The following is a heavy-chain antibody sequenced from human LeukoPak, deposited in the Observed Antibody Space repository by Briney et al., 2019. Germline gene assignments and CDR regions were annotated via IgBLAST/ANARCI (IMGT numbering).Heavy chain of an antibody. CDR3: ARGKVVVVPAAIPGGYYFDY. CDR1: GGSFSGYY. Sequence: SETLSLTCAVYGGSFSGYYWSWIRQPPGKGLEWIGGINHSGSTNHDPSIKSRVTISVDTSKTQFSLQLSSVTAADTAVYYCARGKVVVVPAAIPGGYYFDYWGQGTLVTVSS. V-gene: IGHV4-34*01. J-gene: IGHJ4*02. CDR2: INHSGST. D-gene: IGHD2-2*01.